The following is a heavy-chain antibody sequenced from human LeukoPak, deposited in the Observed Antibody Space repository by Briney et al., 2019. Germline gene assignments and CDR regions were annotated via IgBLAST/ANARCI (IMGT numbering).Heavy chain of an antibody. CDR1: GYTFTGYY. D-gene: IGHD5-18*01. CDR3: ASTTAIGSPFDY. J-gene: IGHJ4*02. V-gene: IGHV1-2*02. CDR2: INPNSGGT. Sequence: ASVKVSCKASGYTFTGYYMHWVRQAPGQGLEWMGWINPNSGGTNYAQKFQGRVTMTRDTSISTAYMELSRLRSDDTAAYYCASTTAIGSPFDYWGQGTLVTVSS.